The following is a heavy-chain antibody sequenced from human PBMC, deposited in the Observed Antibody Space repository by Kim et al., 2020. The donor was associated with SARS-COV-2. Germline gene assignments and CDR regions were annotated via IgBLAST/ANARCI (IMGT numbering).Heavy chain of an antibody. CDR3: ARSITMVRGVIRALYYYYGMDV. CDR2: INTNTGNP. J-gene: IGHJ6*02. CDR1: GYTFTSYA. D-gene: IGHD3-10*01. Sequence: ASVKVSCKASGYTFTSYAMNWVRQAPGQGLEWMGWINTNTGNPTYAQGFTGRFVFSLDTSVSTAYLQISSLKAEDTAVYYCARSITMVRGVIRALYYYYGMDVWGQGTTVTVSS. V-gene: IGHV7-4-1*02.